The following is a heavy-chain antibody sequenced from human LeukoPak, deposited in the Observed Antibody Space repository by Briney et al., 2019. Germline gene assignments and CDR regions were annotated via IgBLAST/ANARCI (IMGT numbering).Heavy chain of an antibody. J-gene: IGHJ4*02. Sequence: GGSLRLSCTVSGFTVSSNSMSWVRQAPGKGLEWVSFIYSDNTHYSDSVKGRYTISRDNSKSTLYLQMNSLRAEDTAVYYCAAQWEILRMFDYWGQGTLVTVSS. CDR1: GFTVSSNS. V-gene: IGHV3-53*01. CDR2: IYSDNT. CDR3: AAQWEILRMFDY. D-gene: IGHD1-26*01.